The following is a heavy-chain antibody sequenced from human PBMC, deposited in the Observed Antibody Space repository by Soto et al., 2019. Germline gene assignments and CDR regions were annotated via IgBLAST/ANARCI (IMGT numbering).Heavy chain of an antibody. Sequence: QVQLVQSGAEVKKPGSSVKVSCKASGGAFSSYAISWVRQAPGQGLEWMGGIIPIFGTANYAQKFQGRVTITADESTSTAYMELSSLRSEDTAVYYCARAENYIGHYYYYYGMDVWGQGTTVTVSS. CDR2: IIPIFGTA. D-gene: IGHD3-10*01. V-gene: IGHV1-69*01. CDR3: ARAENYIGHYYYYYGMDV. J-gene: IGHJ6*02. CDR1: GGAFSSYA.